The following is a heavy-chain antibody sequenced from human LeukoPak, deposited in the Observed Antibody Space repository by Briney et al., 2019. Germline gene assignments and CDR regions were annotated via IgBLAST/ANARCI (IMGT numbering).Heavy chain of an antibody. V-gene: IGHV3-7*04. CDR1: GFXFSNYW. Sequence: PGESLRLSCAASGFXFSNYWITWVRQAPGKGLEWVANIKEDGSDKYYVDSVKGRFTISRDNAKNSLYLQMNSLRAEDTAVYFCARDQWRLFDFWGQGTLVAVSS. J-gene: IGHJ4*02. CDR2: IKEDGSDK. D-gene: IGHD2-21*02. CDR3: ARDQWRLFDF.